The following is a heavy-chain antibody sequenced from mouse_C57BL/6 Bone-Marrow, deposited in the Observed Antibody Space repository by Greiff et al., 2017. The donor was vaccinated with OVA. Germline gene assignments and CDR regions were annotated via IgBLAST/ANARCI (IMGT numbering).Heavy chain of an antibody. CDR2: IYPGSGNT. J-gene: IGHJ2*01. D-gene: IGHD1-1*01. V-gene: IGHV1-84*01. CDR1: GYTFTDYY. Sequence: VQLVESGPELVKPGASVKISCKASGYTFTDYYLNWVKQRPGQGLEWIGWIYPGSGNTKYNEQFTGTATLTVDTSSSAAYMQLSSLTSEDSAVYFCASHYYDNSDFDYWGQGTTLTVSS. CDR3: ASHYYDNSDFDY.